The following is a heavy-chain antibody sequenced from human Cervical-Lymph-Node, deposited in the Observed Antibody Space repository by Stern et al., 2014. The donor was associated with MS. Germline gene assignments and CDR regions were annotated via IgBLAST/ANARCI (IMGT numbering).Heavy chain of an antibody. J-gene: IGHJ3*02. CDR3: ARVISANDAFEI. V-gene: IGHV4-61*02. CDR1: GGSFNSGAHY. D-gene: IGHD3-3*02. Sequence: QVQLQESGQGLVKPSQTLSLTCTVSGGSFNSGAHYWSWIRQPAGKGLEWMGRVYSSRSSTYNPSLRSRFSISVDSSKHQFSLSLSSVAAADTAVYYCARVISANDAFEIWGQGTMVTVSS. CDR2: VYSSRSS.